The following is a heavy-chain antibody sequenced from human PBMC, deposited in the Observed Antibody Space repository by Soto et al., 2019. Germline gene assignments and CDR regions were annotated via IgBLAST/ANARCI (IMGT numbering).Heavy chain of an antibody. D-gene: IGHD6-13*01. CDR2: IIPILGIA. J-gene: IGHJ5*02. Sequence: GASVKVSCKASGGTFSSYTISWVRQAPGQGLEWMGRIIPILGIANYAQKFQGRVTITADKSTSTAYMELSSLRSEDTAVYYCARVYGSYSSRLNPLAPWGQGTQVTVSS. CDR1: GGTFSSYT. CDR3: ARVYGSYSSRLNPLAP. V-gene: IGHV1-69*02.